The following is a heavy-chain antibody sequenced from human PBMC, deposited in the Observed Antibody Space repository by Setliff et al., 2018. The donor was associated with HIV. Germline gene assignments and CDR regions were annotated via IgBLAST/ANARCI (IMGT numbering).Heavy chain of an antibody. V-gene: IGHV1-8*02. CDR3: VRDQGGGNLDY. CDR1: GYTFTSYD. D-gene: IGHD2-2*01. CDR2: MNPNIDNT. J-gene: IGHJ4*02. Sequence: GASVKVSCKASGYTFTSYDINWVRQATGQGLGWMGWMNPNIDNTGYAQKFQGRVIMTRNTSISTAYMELTSLRSEDTAVFYCVRDQGGGNLDYWGQGTLVTVSS.